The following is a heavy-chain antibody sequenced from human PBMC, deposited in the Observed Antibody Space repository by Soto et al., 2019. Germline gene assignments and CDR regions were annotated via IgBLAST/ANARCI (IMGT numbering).Heavy chain of an antibody. J-gene: IGHJ3*02. CDR1: GFTFSSYW. D-gene: IGHD3-3*01. V-gene: IGHV3-74*01. CDR2: INSDGSST. CDR3: ARAGSREEYDFWSGYYTANDAFDI. Sequence: GGSLRLSCAASGFTFSSYWMRWVRQAPGKGLVWVSRINSDGSSTSYADSVKGRFTISRDNAKNTLYLQMNSLRAEDTAVYYCARAGSREEYDFWSGYYTANDAFDIWGQGTMVTVSS.